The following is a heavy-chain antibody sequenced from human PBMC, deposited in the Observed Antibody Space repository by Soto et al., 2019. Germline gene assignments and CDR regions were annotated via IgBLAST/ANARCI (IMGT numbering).Heavy chain of an antibody. J-gene: IGHJ1*01. CDR1: EFTFSDYY. Sequence: QAQLVESGGGLVKPGGSLRLSCAASEFTFSDYYMRWIRQAPGKGLEWVAYITSSGSAIYYADSVKGRFTVSWDNARTSLSLQMTSLRVDDMAVYGCTRGQRKRRVIEHWGQGTLVTVTS. V-gene: IGHV3-11*01. CDR3: TRGQRKRRVIEH. CDR2: ITSSGSAI.